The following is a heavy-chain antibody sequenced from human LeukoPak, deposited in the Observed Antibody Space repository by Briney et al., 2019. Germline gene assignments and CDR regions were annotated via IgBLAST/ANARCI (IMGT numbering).Heavy chain of an antibody. J-gene: IGHJ2*01. D-gene: IGHD4-17*01. Sequence: GASVTVSCKASGGTFSSYAISWVRQAPGQGPEWMGRIIPIFGIANYAQKFQGRVTITADKSTSTAYMELSSLRSEDTAVYYCARLHGDYGWYFDLWGRGTLVTVSS. V-gene: IGHV1-69*04. CDR2: IIPIFGIA. CDR1: GGTFSSYA. CDR3: ARLHGDYGWYFDL.